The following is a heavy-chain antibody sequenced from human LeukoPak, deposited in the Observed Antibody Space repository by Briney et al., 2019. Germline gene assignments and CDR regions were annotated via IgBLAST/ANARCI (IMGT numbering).Heavy chain of an antibody. Sequence: GGSLRLSCAASGFTFSNYDMHWVRQAPGKGLERVAVISYDGSNKYYADSVKGRFTISRDNSKNTLYLQMNSLRAEDTAVYYCAKGLFDWQRYYYYYYGMDVWGKGTTVTVSS. D-gene: IGHD3-9*01. V-gene: IGHV3-30*18. CDR1: GFTFSNYD. J-gene: IGHJ6*04. CDR3: AKGLFDWQRYYYYYYGMDV. CDR2: ISYDGSNK.